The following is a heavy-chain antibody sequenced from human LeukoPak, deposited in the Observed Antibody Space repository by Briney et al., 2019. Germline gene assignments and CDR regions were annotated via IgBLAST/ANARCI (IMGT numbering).Heavy chain of an antibody. CDR3: ATRHDDSSGYPDY. J-gene: IGHJ4*02. Sequence: SETLSLTCAVYGGSFSGYYWSWIRQPPGKGLEWIGEINHSGSTNYNPSLKSRVTISVDTSKNQFSLKLSSVTAADTAVYYSATRHDDSSGYPDYWGQGTLVTVSS. CDR2: INHSGST. D-gene: IGHD3-22*01. V-gene: IGHV4-34*01. CDR1: GGSFSGYY.